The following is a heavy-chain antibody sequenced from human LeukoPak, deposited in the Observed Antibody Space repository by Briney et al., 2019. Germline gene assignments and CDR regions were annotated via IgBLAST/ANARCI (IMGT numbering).Heavy chain of an antibody. CDR2: IYPGDSDT. V-gene: IGHV5-51*01. D-gene: IGHD1-26*01. CDR1: GYSFNSYW. J-gene: IGHJ5*02. CDR3: ARLVVEGATRNWFDP. Sequence: GSLKISCTGSGYSFNSYWMAWVRQMPGKGLGWRGIIYPGDSDTRYSPSFQGQVTISAEKSISTAYLQWSSLKASDTAMYYCARLVVEGATRNWFDPWGQGTLVTVSS.